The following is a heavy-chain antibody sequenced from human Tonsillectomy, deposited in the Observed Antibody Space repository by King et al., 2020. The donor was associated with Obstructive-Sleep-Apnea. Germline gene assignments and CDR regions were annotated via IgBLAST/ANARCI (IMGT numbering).Heavy chain of an antibody. CDR1: GFTFSSYA. V-gene: IGHV3-30*04. CDR2: ISYDGSNK. J-gene: IGHJ3*02. Sequence: VQLVESGGGVVQPGRSLRLSCAASGFTFSSYAMHWVRQAPGKGLEWVAVISYDGSNKYYADSVKGRFTISRDNSKNTLYLQMNSLRAEDMAVYYCARDALMEVDAFDIWGQGTMVTVSS. D-gene: IGHD2-8*01. CDR3: ARDALMEVDAFDI.